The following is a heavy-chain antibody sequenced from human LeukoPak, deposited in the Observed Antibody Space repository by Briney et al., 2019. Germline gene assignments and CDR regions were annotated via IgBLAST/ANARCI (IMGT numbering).Heavy chain of an antibody. J-gene: IGHJ4*02. CDR1: GFTFSNAW. D-gene: IGHD1-14*01. V-gene: IGHV3-15*01. CDR3: IRYYRGYYFDY. CDR2: IKSKTDGGTA. Sequence: PGGSLRLSCAASGFTFSNAWMSWVRQAPGKGLEWVGRIKSKTDGGTADYAAPVKGRFTISRDDSKNTLYLQMNSLKTEDTAVYYCIRYYRGYYFDYWGQGTLVTVSS.